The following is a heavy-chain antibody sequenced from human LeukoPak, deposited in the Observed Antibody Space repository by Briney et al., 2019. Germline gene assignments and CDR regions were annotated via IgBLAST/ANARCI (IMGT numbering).Heavy chain of an antibody. J-gene: IGHJ6*03. CDR3: AREPVYDRGSGSYSPYYYYYYMDV. CDR1: GFKFDDYG. D-gene: IGHD3-10*01. CDR2: ISSSSSTI. V-gene: IGHV3-48*04. Sequence: GGSLRLSCAASGFKFDDYGMSWVRQAPGKGLEWVSYISSSSSTIYYADSVKGRFTISRDNAKNSLYLQMNSLRAEDTAVYYCAREPVYDRGSGSYSPYYYYYYMDVWGKGTTVTVSS.